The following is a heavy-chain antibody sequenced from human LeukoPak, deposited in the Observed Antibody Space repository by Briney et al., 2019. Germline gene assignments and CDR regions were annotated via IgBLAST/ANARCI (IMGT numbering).Heavy chain of an antibody. V-gene: IGHV1-18*01. CDR1: GHTFTSYG. CDR3: ARGLARGVIIWPNYYYYMDV. J-gene: IGHJ6*03. Sequence: ASEKVSCKASGHTFTSYGISWVRQAPGQGLEWMGWISAYNGNTNYAQKLQGRVTMTTDTSTSTAYMELRSLRSDDTAVYYCARGLARGVIIWPNYYYYMDVWGKGTTVTVSS. D-gene: IGHD3-10*01. CDR2: ISAYNGNT.